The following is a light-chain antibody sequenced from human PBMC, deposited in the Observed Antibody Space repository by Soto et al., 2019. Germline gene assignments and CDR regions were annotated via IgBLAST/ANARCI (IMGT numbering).Light chain of an antibody. Sequence: QSVLTQPPSASGSPGQSVTISCTGTSSDVGGYNYVSWYQQHPGKAPKLMIYDVSKRPSGVPDRFSGSKSGNTASLTVSGLQAEDEADYYCSSYAGSNNLVFGGGTKSPS. CDR3: SSYAGSNNLV. CDR2: DVS. CDR1: SSDVGGYNY. J-gene: IGLJ2*01. V-gene: IGLV2-8*01.